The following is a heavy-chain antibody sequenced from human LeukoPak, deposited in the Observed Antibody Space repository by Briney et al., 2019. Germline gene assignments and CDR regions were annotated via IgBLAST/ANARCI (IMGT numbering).Heavy chain of an antibody. CDR2: ISGGGANT. V-gene: IGHV3-23*01. CDR3: AKDAPYGRLDAFDI. Sequence: PGGSLRLSCAASGFTFSTDAMSWVRQAPGQGLECVSAISGGGANTYYADSVKGRFTISRDNSKNTLYLQMNSLRAEDTAIYYCAKDAPYGRLDAFDIWGQGTMVTVSS. D-gene: IGHD3-10*01. J-gene: IGHJ3*02. CDR1: GFTFSTDA.